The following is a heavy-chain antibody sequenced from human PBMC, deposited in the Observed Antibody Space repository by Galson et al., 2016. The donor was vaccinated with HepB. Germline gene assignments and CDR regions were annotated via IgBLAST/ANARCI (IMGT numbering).Heavy chain of an antibody. J-gene: IGHJ4*02. CDR1: GFTFSSYA. V-gene: IGHV3-23*01. CDR2: ISGSGGST. D-gene: IGHD1/OR15-1a*01. Sequence: FLRLSCAASGFTFSSYAMSWVRQAPGKGLEWVSAISGSGGSTYYADSVKGRFTISRDNSKNTLYLQMNSLRVEDTAVYYCAKGTTLQVHFGYFDHWGQGTLVTVAS. CDR3: AKGTTLQVHFGYFDH.